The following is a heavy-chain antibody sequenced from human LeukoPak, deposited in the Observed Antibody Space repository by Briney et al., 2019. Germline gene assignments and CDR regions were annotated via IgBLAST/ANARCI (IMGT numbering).Heavy chain of an antibody. CDR1: GFTFGSFA. D-gene: IGHD5-18*01. Sequence: GGSLGLSCEASGFTFGSFAMYWVRQAPGKGLEWIAGIFGSGGSPHYADSVKGRFTNSRDNSKNTVYLQINSLTAEDTAVYYCGTPTVGYSSGQKPAWPVDYWGQGTLVTVSS. J-gene: IGHJ4*02. CDR2: IFGSGGSP. CDR3: GTPTVGYSSGQKPAWPVDY. V-gene: IGHV3-23*01.